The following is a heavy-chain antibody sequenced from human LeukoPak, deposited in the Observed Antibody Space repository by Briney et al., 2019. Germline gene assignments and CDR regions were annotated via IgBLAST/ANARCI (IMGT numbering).Heavy chain of an antibody. J-gene: IGHJ5*02. V-gene: IGHV1-2*02. CDR2: INPNSGGT. CDR1: GYTFTGYY. CDR3: AKLGDYLDLRS. Sequence: EASVKVSCKASGYTFTGYYMHWERQAPGQGLEWMGWINPNSGGTNSAQKFQGRVTMTRDTSISTAYMELSRLRSDDTAVYYCAKLGDYLDLRSWGQGTLVAVSS. D-gene: IGHD4-17*01.